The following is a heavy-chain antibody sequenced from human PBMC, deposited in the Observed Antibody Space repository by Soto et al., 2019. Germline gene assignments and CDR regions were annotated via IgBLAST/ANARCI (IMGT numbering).Heavy chain of an antibody. V-gene: IGHV3-23*01. CDR3: ANDGKSIAAAGTLYY. D-gene: IGHD6-13*01. CDR2: ISGSGGST. J-gene: IGHJ4*02. Sequence: GGSMRLSCAASGFTFSSYAMSWVRQAPGKGLEWVSAISGSGGSTYYADSVKGRFTISRDNSKNTLYLQMNSLRAEDTAVYYCANDGKSIAAAGTLYYWGQGTLVTVS. CDR1: GFTFSSYA.